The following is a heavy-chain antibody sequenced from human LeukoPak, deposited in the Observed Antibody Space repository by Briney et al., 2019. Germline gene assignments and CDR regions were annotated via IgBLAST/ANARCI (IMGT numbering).Heavy chain of an antibody. CDR3: ARWLQLGVNYYYGMDV. CDR1: GGTFSIYA. CDR2: IVPIFGTA. V-gene: IGHV1-69*01. D-gene: IGHD5-24*01. J-gene: IGHJ6*02. Sequence: SVTVSFTASGGTFSIYAISWVRQAPGQGLEWMGGIVPIFGTANYAQKFQGRVTITADESTSTAYMELSSLRSEDTAVYYCARWLQLGVNYYYGMDVWGQGTTVTVSS.